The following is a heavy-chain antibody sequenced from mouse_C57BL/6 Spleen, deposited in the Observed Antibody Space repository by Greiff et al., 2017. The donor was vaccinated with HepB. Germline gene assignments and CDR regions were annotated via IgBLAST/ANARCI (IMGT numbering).Heavy chain of an antibody. CDR3: ARLGVLRYYFDY. CDR1: GYSFTGYY. Sequence: EVMLVESGPELVKPGASVKISCKASGYSFTGYYMNWVKQSPEKSLEWIGEINPSTGGTTYNQKFKAKATLTVDKSSSTAYMQLKSLTSEDSAVYYCARLGVLRYYFDYWGQGTTLTVSS. D-gene: IGHD1-1*01. V-gene: IGHV1-42*01. CDR2: INPSTGGT. J-gene: IGHJ2*01.